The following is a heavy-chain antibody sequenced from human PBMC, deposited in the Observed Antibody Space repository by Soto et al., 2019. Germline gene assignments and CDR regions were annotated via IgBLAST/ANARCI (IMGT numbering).Heavy chain of an antibody. Sequence: QVQLVESGGGVVQPGRSLRLSCAASGFSFSSYGMHWVRQAPGKGPDWVAVISYDASNMYYVDSVKGRFTISRDNSKDTLYLQMNSLRSEDTAVYYCAREKTSYGMDVWGQGTTVTVSS. CDR2: ISYDASNM. CDR3: AREKTSYGMDV. CDR1: GFSFSSYG. V-gene: IGHV3-30*03. J-gene: IGHJ6*02.